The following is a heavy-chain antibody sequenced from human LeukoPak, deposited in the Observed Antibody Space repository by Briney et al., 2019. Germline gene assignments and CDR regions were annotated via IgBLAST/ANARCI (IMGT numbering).Heavy chain of an antibody. Sequence: PGGSLRLSCAASGFTVSTNFLTWVRQAPEKGLEWVSFIYSGGSTYYADSVKGRFTISRDNSENTLYLQMNSLRAEHTAVYYCARYCSGGSCYDWGQGTLVSVSS. CDR2: IYSGGST. J-gene: IGHJ4*02. CDR3: ARYCSGGSCYD. D-gene: IGHD2-15*01. V-gene: IGHV3-66*01. CDR1: GFTVSTNF.